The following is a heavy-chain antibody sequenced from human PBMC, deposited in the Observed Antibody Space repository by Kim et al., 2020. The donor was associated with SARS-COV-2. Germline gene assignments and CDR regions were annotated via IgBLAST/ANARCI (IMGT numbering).Heavy chain of an antibody. Sequence: TKSAQKLQGRVTMTTDTSTSTAYMDLRSLRSDDTAVYYCARGPRIAANDYWGQGTLVTVSS. V-gene: IGHV1-18*01. J-gene: IGHJ4*02. D-gene: IGHD6-13*01. CDR3: ARGPRIAANDY. CDR2: T.